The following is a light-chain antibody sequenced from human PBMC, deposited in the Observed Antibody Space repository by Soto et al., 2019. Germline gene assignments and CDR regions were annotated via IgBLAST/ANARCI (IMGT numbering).Light chain of an antibody. Sequence: EIVLTQSPATVSLSPGERATLSCRASQSVSSYLAWYQQKPGQAPRLLIYGAPSRATGIPDRFSGSGSGTDFTLTISRLETEDFAVYYCQQYGSSPTFGQGTKVDIK. CDR3: QQYGSSPT. CDR2: GAP. CDR1: QSVSSY. J-gene: IGKJ1*01. V-gene: IGKV3-20*01.